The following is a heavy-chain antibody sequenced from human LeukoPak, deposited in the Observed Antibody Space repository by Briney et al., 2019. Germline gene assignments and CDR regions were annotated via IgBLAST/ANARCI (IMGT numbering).Heavy chain of an antibody. D-gene: IGHD2-2*01. J-gene: IGHJ4*02. CDR1: GFTFGLSS. CDR3: ARDSRSHCATAACYGPYFDY. Sequence: PGGSLRLSCTASGFTFGLSSMNWVRQAPGQGLEWVSYIRDSGTTIYYADSVKGRFTISRDNAKNSLYLQMNSLTAEDTAVYFCARDSRSHCATAACYGPYFDYWGQGILVTVSS. V-gene: IGHV3-48*01. CDR2: IRDSGTTI.